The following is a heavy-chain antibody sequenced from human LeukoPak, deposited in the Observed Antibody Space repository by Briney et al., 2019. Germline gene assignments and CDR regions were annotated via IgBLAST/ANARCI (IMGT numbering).Heavy chain of an antibody. V-gene: IGHV4-39*01. D-gene: IGHD3-22*01. CDR1: RGSISSSSYY. CDR2: IYYTGST. Sequence: KPSETLSLTCTVSRGSISSSSYYWGWIRQPPGKGLEWIGSIYYTGSTYYNPSLKSRVTISVDTSKDQFSLKLSSVTAADTAVYYCARPMPYYYDSSGYYYDAFDIWGQGTMVTVSS. J-gene: IGHJ3*02. CDR3: ARPMPYYYDSSGYYYDAFDI.